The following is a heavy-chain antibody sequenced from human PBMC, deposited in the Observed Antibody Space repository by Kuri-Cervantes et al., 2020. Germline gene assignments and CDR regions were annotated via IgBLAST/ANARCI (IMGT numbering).Heavy chain of an antibody. Sequence: SVKVSCKASGGTFSSYAISWVRQAPGQGLEWMGGIIPIFGTANYAQKFQGRVTITADESTSTAYMELSSLRSEDTTVYYCARDIEKGSYGSGSYPDAGRGYYYGMDVWGQETTVTVSS. D-gene: IGHD3-10*01. J-gene: IGHJ6*02. CDR1: GGTFSSYA. V-gene: IGHV1-69*13. CDR2: IIPIFGTA. CDR3: ARDIEKGSYGSGSYPDAGRGYYYGMDV.